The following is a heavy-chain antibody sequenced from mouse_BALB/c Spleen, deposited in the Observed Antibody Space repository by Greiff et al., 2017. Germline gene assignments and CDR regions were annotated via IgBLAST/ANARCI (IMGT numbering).Heavy chain of an antibody. J-gene: IGHJ4*01. D-gene: IGHD2-4*01. V-gene: IGHV5-6-5*01. Sequence: EVMLVESGGGLVKPGGSLKLSCAASGFTFSSYAMSWVRQTPEKRLEWVASISSGGSTYYPDSVKGRFTISRDNARNILYLQMSSLRSEDTAMYYCARALYDYDYAMDYWGQGTSVTVSS. CDR2: ISSGGST. CDR3: ARALYDYDYAMDY. CDR1: GFTFSSYA.